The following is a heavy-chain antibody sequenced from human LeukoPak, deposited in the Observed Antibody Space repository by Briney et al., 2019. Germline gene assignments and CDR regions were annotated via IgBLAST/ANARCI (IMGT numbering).Heavy chain of an antibody. V-gene: IGHV1-58*02. J-gene: IGHJ3*02. Sequence: ASVKVSCKASGFTFTSPAMQWVRQARGQRLEWIGWIVVGSGNTNYAQKFQERVTITRDMSTSTAYMELSSLRSEDTAVYYCAADRGGSYYDDAFDIWGQGTMVTVSS. D-gene: IGHD1-26*01. CDR1: GFTFTSPA. CDR2: IVVGSGNT. CDR3: AADRGGSYYDDAFDI.